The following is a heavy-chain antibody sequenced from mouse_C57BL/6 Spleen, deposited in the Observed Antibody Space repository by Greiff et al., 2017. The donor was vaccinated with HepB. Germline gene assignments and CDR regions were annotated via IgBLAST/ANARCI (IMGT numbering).Heavy chain of an antibody. CDR3: TRTLYYDYDVGDY. D-gene: IGHD2-4*01. CDR1: GYTFTSYW. J-gene: IGHJ2*01. CDR2: IYPGNSDT. V-gene: IGHV1-5*01. Sequence: EVQLQQSGTVLARPGASVKMSCKTSGYTFTSYWMHWVKQRPGQGLEWIGAIYPGNSDTSYNQKFKGKAKLTAVTSASTAYMELSSLTNEDSAVYYCTRTLYYDYDVGDYWGQGTTLTVSS.